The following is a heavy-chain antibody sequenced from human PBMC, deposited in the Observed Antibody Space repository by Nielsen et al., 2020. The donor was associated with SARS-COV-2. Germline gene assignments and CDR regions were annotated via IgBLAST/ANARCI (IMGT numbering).Heavy chain of an antibody. Sequence: GGSLRLSCAASGFPFDDYAMHWVRQAPGKGLEWVSFISWHSHVIDYADSVKGRFTISRDNSKNTLYLQMNSLRAKDTAVYFCAKEHLVDRALIMYYFDSWGQGTLVTVSS. CDR1: GFPFDDYA. D-gene: IGHD3-16*01. J-gene: IGHJ4*02. CDR3: AKEHLVDRALIMYYFDS. CDR2: ISWHSHVI. V-gene: IGHV3-9*01.